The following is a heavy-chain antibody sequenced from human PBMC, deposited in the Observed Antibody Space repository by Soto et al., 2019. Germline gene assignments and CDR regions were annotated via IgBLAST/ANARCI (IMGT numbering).Heavy chain of an antibody. D-gene: IGHD5-18*01. V-gene: IGHV3-53*01. CDR3: ASRRGFSYGPPDY. CDR2: IYNSGNT. J-gene: IGHJ4*02. Sequence: LRLSCAASGFTVSGNYMTWVRQAPGKGLEPVSIIYNSGNTHYADSVKGRFTISRDTSKTTLFLQMHSLRAEDTAVYYCASRRGFSYGPPDYWGQGTLVTVPS. CDR1: GFTVSGNY.